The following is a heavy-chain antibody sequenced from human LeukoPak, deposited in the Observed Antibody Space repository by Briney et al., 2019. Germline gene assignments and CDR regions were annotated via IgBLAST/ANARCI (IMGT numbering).Heavy chain of an antibody. CDR2: IYTSGST. V-gene: IGHV4-4*07. CDR1: GGSISSYY. CDR3: ARSNRYQLLSPLDY. J-gene: IGHJ4*02. Sequence: VKSSETLSLTCTVSGGSISSYYWSWIRQPAGKGLEWIGRIYTSGSTNYNPSLKSRVTMSVDTSKNQFSLKLSSVTAADTAVYYCARSNRYQLLSPLDYWGQGTLVTVSS. D-gene: IGHD2-2*01.